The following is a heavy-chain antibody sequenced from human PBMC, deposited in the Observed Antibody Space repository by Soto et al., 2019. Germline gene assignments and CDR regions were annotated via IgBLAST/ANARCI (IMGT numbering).Heavy chain of an antibody. CDR2: IYSGGST. V-gene: IGHV3-53*04. D-gene: IGHD6-6*01. Sequence: GESLKISCAASGFTVSSNYMSWVRQAPGKGLEWVSVIYSGGSTYYADSVKGRFTISRHNSKNTLYLQMNSLRAEDTAVYYCARGGAEYSSSSGKRGFDYWGQGTLVTVSS. CDR3: ARGGAEYSSSSGKRGFDY. J-gene: IGHJ4*02. CDR1: GFTVSSNY.